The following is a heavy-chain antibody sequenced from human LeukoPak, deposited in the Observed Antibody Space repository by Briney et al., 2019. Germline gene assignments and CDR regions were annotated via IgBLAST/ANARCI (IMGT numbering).Heavy chain of an antibody. J-gene: IGHJ4*02. D-gene: IGHD3-10*01. V-gene: IGHV3-23*01. CDR2: ISGSGGST. CDR1: GFTVSSNY. CDR3: AKVQFVTVRGVMDY. Sequence: GGSLRLSCAASGFTVSSNYMSWVRQAPGKGLEWVSAISGSGGSTYYADSVKGRFTISRDNSKNTLYLQMNSLRAEDTAVYYCAKVQFVTVRGVMDYWGQGTLVTVSS.